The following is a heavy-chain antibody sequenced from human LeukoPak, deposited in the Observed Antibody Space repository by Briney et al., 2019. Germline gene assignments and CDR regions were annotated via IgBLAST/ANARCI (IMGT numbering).Heavy chain of an antibody. V-gene: IGHV1-24*01. CDR3: AASFRYYYDSSGYYSPNPFDY. CDR1: GYSLTELS. Sequence: ASVTVSCKVSGYSLTELSMHWVRQAPGKGLEWMGGFYPEDGETIYAQKFQGRVTMTEDTSTDTAYMELSSLRSEDTAVYYCAASFRYYYDSSGYYSPNPFDYWGQGTLVTVSS. D-gene: IGHD3-22*01. J-gene: IGHJ4*02. CDR2: FYPEDGET.